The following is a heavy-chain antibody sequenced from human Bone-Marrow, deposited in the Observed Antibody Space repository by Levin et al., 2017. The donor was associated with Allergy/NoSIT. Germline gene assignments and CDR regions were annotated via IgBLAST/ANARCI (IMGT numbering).Heavy chain of an antibody. CDR2: IYWDDDK. CDR1: GFSLTTSGVG. V-gene: IGHV2-5*02. Sequence: KGSGPTLVKPTQTLTLTCSFSGFSLTTSGVGVGWIRQPPGKALEWLALIYWDDDKYYSPSLKSRLTITKDTSKNQVVLIMTNMESVDTATYYCAHRAYYGSGNDWFDPWGQGTLVTVSS. J-gene: IGHJ5*02. D-gene: IGHD3-10*01. CDR3: AHRAYYGSGNDWFDP.